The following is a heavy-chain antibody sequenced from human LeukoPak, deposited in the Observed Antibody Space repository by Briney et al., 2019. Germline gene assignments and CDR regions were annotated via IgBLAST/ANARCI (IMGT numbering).Heavy chain of an antibody. CDR3: ARLGAPGGGSYYFDY. J-gene: IGHJ4*02. D-gene: IGHD2-15*01. V-gene: IGHV4-59*01. CDR2: IYYSGST. Sequence: PSETLPLTCTVSGGSISSYYWSWIRQPPGKGLEWIGYIYYSGSTNYNPSLKSRVTISVDTSKNQFSLKLSSVTAADTAVYYCARLGAPGGGSYYFDYWGQGTLVTVSS. CDR1: GGSISSYY.